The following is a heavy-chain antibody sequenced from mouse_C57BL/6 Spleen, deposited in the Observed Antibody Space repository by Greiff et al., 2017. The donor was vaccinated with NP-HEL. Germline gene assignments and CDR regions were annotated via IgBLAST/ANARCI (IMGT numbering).Heavy chain of an antibody. CDR3: ATTVVAGGGY. CDR2: IYPGDGDT. J-gene: IGHJ4*01. CDR1: GYAFSSSW. V-gene: IGHV1-82*01. D-gene: IGHD1-1*01. Sequence: LVESGPELVKPGASVKISCKASGYAFSSSWMNWVKQRPGKGLEWIGRIYPGDGDTNYNGKFKGKATLTADKSSSTAYMQLSSLTSEDSAVYFCATTVVAGGGYWGQGTSVTVSS.